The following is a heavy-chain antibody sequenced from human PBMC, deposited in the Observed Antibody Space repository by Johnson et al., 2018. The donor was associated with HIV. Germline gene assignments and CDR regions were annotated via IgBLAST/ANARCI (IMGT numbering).Heavy chain of an antibody. V-gene: IGHV3-30*04. Sequence: QMQLVESGGGVVQPGRSPRLSCAASGFTFSSYAMHWVRQAPGKGLEWVAVISYDGSNKYYADSVKGRFTISRDNSKNTLYLQMNSLRAEDTAVYYCARDEPTDDAFDIWGQGTMVTVSS. CDR2: ISYDGSNK. CDR1: GFTFSSYA. CDR3: ARDEPTDDAFDI. J-gene: IGHJ3*02.